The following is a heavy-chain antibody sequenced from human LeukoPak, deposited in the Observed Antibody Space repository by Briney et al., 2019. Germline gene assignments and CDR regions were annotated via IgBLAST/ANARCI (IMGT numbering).Heavy chain of an antibody. CDR2: INPRDSDT. CDR1: GYSFTSYW. Sequence: GESLKISCKASGYSFTSYWIGWVRPMPGKGLEWMGIINPRDSDTRYSPSFQGQVTISVDNSISTVYLQWSSLNVSDTAMYYCAREYWGKLDFWGQGTLLTVSS. D-gene: IGHD2/OR15-2a*01. CDR3: AREYWGKLDF. J-gene: IGHJ4*02. V-gene: IGHV5-51*01.